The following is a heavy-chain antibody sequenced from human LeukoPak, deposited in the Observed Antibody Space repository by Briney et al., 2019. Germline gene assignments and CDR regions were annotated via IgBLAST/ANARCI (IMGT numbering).Heavy chain of an antibody. CDR1: GFTFDDYA. J-gene: IGHJ4*02. V-gene: IGHV3-9*01. CDR2: ISWNSGSI. Sequence: GGSLRLSCAASGFTFDDYAMHWVRQAPGKGLEWVSGISWNSGSIGYADSVKGRFTISRDNAKNSLYLQMNSLRAGDTALYYCAKAVWGSYYYFDYWGQGTLVTVSS. D-gene: IGHD3-16*01. CDR3: AKAVWGSYYYFDY.